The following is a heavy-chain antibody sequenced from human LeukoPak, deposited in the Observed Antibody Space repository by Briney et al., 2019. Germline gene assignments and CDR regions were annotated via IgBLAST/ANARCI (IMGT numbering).Heavy chain of an antibody. J-gene: IGHJ4*02. D-gene: IGHD4-17*01. CDR3: ARDLGYGDYLGYFDY. Sequence: GGSLRLSCAASGFTFSSYAMHWVRQAPGKGLEWVAVISYDGSNKYYADSVKGRFTISRDNSKNTLYLQMNSLRAEDTAVYYCARDLGYGDYLGYFDYWGQGTLVTVSS. V-gene: IGHV3-30*04. CDR1: GFTFSSYA. CDR2: ISYDGSNK.